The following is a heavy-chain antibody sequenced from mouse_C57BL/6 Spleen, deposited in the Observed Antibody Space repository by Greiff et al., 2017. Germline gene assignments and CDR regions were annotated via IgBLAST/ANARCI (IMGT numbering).Heavy chain of an antibody. V-gene: IGHV1-82*01. CDR1: GYAFSSSW. Sequence: QVQLQQSGPELVKPGASVKISCKASGYAFSSSWMNWVKQRPGKGLEWIGRIYPGDGDTNYNGKFKGKATLTADKSSSTAYMQLSSLTSEDSAVYFCASEYDDYAMDYWGQGTSVTVSS. CDR2: IYPGDGDT. CDR3: ASEYDDYAMDY. D-gene: IGHD2-14*01. J-gene: IGHJ4*01.